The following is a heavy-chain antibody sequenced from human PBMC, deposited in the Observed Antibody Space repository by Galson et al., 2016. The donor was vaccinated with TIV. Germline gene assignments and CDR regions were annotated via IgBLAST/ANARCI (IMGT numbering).Heavy chain of an antibody. CDR2: ISGSGTHT. D-gene: IGHD3-10*01. Sequence: SLRLSCAVSGFSFSNFGMNWVRQAPGKGLEWVSGISGSGTHTYFADSVKGRFTISRDNSKYIVFLQMNSLRADDTAKYYCAKVISSGSYSHGDAFDIWGQGTMGTVSS. V-gene: IGHV3-23*01. J-gene: IGHJ3*02. CDR1: GFSFSNFG. CDR3: AKVISSGSYSHGDAFDI.